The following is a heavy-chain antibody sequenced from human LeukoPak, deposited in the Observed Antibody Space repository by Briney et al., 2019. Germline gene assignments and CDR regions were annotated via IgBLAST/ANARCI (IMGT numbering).Heavy chain of an antibody. J-gene: IGHJ4*02. D-gene: IGHD3-10*01. CDR2: IYYSGST. Sequence: SETLSLTCTVSGSSISSSSYYWGWIRQPPGKGLEWIGNIYYSGSTYYNPSLKSRVTMSVDTSKNQFSLKLSSVTAADMAVYYCARVSVVRGAPDYYFDYWGQGTLVTVSS. CDR3: ARVSVVRGAPDYYFDY. CDR1: GSSISSSSYY. V-gene: IGHV4-39*07.